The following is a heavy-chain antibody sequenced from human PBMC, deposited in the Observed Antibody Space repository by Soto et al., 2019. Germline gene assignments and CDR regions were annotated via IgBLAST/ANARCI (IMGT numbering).Heavy chain of an antibody. CDR3: AHSFSGIYGYYFDS. CDR2: IYWDDDN. V-gene: IGHV2-5*02. J-gene: IGHJ4*02. D-gene: IGHD1-26*01. CDR1: GFSLSTTGVA. Sequence: QITLKESGPTLVKPTQTLTLTCTFSGFSLSTTGVAVGWIRQPPRKALEWLALIYWDDDNRYSPSLKNRLTAIKXTXTNQVVLTMTNMGPLDTATYYCAHSFSGIYGYYFDSWGQGTLVTVSS.